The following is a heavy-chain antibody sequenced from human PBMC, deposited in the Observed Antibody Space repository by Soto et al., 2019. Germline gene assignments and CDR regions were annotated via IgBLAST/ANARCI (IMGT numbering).Heavy chain of an antibody. CDR1: GYTFFTYD. Sequence: QVHLVQSGVEVKTPGASVKVSCQASGYTFFTYDISWVRQAPGQGLEWMGWISTYRGDTKYAQKCQGTVTMTTDTSTTTAYMELRSLRSDDTAVYYCARHHGPTTSENWFDPWGQGTLVTVSS. D-gene: IGHD5-12*01. CDR3: ARHHGPTTSENWFDP. CDR2: ISTYRGDT. V-gene: IGHV1-18*01. J-gene: IGHJ5*02.